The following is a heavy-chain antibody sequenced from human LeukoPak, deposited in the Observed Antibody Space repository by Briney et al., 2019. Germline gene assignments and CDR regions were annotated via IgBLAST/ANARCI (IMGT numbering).Heavy chain of an antibody. Sequence: RGSLRLSCAASGFTFTSYSMNWVRQAPGKGLEWVSTISGGGGSTYYADSVKGRFTISRDNSKNTLYLQVNSLRAEDTAVYYCAKGGKWDVTPFDYWGQGTLVTVSS. CDR3: AKGGKWDVTPFDY. CDR1: GFTFTSYS. V-gene: IGHV3-23*01. J-gene: IGHJ4*02. D-gene: IGHD1-26*01. CDR2: ISGGGGST.